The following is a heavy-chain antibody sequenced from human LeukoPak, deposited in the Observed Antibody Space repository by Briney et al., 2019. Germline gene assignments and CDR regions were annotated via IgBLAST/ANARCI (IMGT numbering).Heavy chain of an antibody. CDR3: ARLLGESTIYDL. D-gene: IGHD3-16*01. Sequence: GGSLRLSCAASGFTVSSNYMSWVRQAPGKGLEWVSVIYSGGSTYYADSVKGRSIISRDNAKNSLSLQMNSLRAEDTAMYYCARLLGESTIYDLWGQGTLVTVSS. J-gene: IGHJ5*02. V-gene: IGHV3-53*01. CDR1: GFTVSSNY. CDR2: IYSGGST.